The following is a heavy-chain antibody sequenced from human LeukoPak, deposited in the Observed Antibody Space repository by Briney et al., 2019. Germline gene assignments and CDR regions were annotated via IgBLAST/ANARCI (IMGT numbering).Heavy chain of an antibody. D-gene: IGHD3-10*01. V-gene: IGHV4-30-4*01. CDR1: GGSISSGDYY. CDR3: ARSGFGDLLGFFDY. J-gene: IGHJ4*02. CDR2: IYHSGST. Sequence: SQTLSLTCTVSGGSISSGDYYWSWIRQPPGKGLEWIGYIYHSGSTYYNPSLKSRVTISVDTSKNQFSLKLSSVTAADTAVYYCARSGFGDLLGFFDYWGQGTLVTVSS.